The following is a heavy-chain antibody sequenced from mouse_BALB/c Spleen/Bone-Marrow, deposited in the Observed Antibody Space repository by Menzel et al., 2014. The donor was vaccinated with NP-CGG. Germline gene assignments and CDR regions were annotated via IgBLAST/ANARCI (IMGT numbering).Heavy chain of an antibody. J-gene: IGHJ1*01. CDR1: GFTFSSFG. CDR3: ARGWNWGVFDV. D-gene: IGHD4-1*01. CDR2: ISSGSTAI. V-gene: IGHV5-17*02. Sequence: EVKVEESGGGLVQPGGSRKLSCAASGFTFSSFGMHWVRQAPEKGLEWVAYISSGSTAICYADTVKGRFTIARDNPKNTLFLQMTSLRSEDTAMYYCARGWNWGVFDVWGEGTTVTVSS.